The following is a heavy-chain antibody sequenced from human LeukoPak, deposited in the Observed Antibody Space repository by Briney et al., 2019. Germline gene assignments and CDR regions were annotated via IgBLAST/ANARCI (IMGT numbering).Heavy chain of an antibody. D-gene: IGHD3-10*01. CDR3: ARVRGGSYFAIDY. CDR2: ISSSSITI. J-gene: IGHJ4*02. CDR1: GFTFSSYS. Sequence: GGSLRLSCAASGFTFSSYSLNWVRQAPGKGLEWVSFISSSSITIYYADSVKGRFTISRDNAEKSLYLQMNSLRAEDTAVYYWARVRGGSYFAIDYWGQGTLVTVPS. V-gene: IGHV3-48*04.